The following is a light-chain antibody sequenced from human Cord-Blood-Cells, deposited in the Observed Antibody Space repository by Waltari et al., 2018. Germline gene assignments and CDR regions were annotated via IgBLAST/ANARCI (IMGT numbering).Light chain of an antibody. V-gene: IGLV3-19*01. J-gene: IGLJ1*01. Sequence: SSELTQDPAVSVALGQTVRITFQGDSLRSYYASWYQQKPGQAPVLVIYGKNNRPSGIPDRFSGSSSRNTASLTITGAQAEDEADYYCNSRDSSGNHYVFGTGTKVTVL. CDR3: NSRDSSGNHYV. CDR1: SLRSYY. CDR2: GKN.